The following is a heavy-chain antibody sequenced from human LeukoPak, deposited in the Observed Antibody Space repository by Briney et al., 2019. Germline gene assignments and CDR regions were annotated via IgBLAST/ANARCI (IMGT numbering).Heavy chain of an antibody. J-gene: IGHJ6*02. CDR3: VRHRHLAAHYYYGMDV. D-gene: IGHD2-15*01. Sequence: SETLSLTCTVSGGSISSSSYYWGWIRQPPGKGLEWIGSIYYSGSTYYNPSLKSRVTISVDTSKNQFSLKLSSVTAADTAVYYCVRHRHLAAHYYYGMDVWGQGTTVTVSS. CDR2: IYYSGST. CDR1: GGSISSSSYY. V-gene: IGHV4-39*01.